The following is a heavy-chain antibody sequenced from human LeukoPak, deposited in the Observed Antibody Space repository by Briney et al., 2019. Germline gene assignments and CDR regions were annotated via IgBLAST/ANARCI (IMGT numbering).Heavy chain of an antibody. Sequence: ASVKVSCKASGYTFTSYDINWVRQATGQGLEWMGWMNPNRATTEYAQKFQGRVTMTWNTSISTAYMELSSLRSEDTAVYYCASRKLGNDYWGQGTLVTVSS. CDR3: ASRKLGNDY. J-gene: IGHJ4*02. V-gene: IGHV1-8*01. D-gene: IGHD7-27*01. CDR2: MNPNRATT. CDR1: GYTFTSYD.